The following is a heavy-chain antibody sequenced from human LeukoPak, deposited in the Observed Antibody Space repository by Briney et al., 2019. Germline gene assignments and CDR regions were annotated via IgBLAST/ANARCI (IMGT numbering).Heavy chain of an antibody. Sequence: PSETLSLTCAVYGGSFSGYYWSWIRQPPGKGLEWIGEINHSGSTNYNPSLKSRVTISVDTSKNQFSLKLSSVTAGDTAVYYCARAHDFWSGYLSYWGQGTLVTVSS. D-gene: IGHD3-3*01. CDR2: INHSGST. V-gene: IGHV4-34*01. CDR1: GGSFSGYY. J-gene: IGHJ4*02. CDR3: ARAHDFWSGYLSY.